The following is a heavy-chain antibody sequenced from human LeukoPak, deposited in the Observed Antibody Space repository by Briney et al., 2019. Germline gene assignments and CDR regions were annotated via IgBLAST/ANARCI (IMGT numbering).Heavy chain of an antibody. J-gene: IGHJ3*02. CDR1: GFTLSSYW. CDR2: IKSDGSTT. Sequence: PGGSLRLSCAASGFTLSSYWMHWVRQAPGKGLVWVSRIKSDGSTTNYADSVKGRFTISRDNAKNSLYLQMNSLRAEDTAVYYCARVDMVRGVVVDAFDTWGQGTMVTVSS. D-gene: IGHD3-10*01. V-gene: IGHV3-74*01. CDR3: ARVDMVRGVVVDAFDT.